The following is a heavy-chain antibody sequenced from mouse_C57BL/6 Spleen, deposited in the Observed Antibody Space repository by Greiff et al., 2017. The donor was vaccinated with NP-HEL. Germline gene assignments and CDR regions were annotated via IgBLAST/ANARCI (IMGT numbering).Heavy chain of an antibody. J-gene: IGHJ2*01. V-gene: IGHV5-6*01. D-gene: IGHD2-5*01. CDR1: GFTFSSYG. Sequence: EVQVVESGGDLVKPGGSLKLSCAASGFTFSSYGMSWVRQTPDKRLEWVATISSGGSYTYYPDSVKGRFTISRDNAKNTLYLQMSSLKSEDTAMYYCARHGDYYSNLYFDYWGQGTTLTVSS. CDR3: ARHGDYYSNLYFDY. CDR2: ISSGGSYT.